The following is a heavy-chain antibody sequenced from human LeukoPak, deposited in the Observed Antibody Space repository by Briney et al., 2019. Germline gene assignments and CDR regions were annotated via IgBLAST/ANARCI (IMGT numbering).Heavy chain of an antibody. V-gene: IGHV1-18*01. D-gene: IGHD6-19*01. J-gene: IGHJ3*02. CDR3: AKDLTVAGTLGALDI. CDR2: ISAYNGNT. CDR1: GYTFTSYG. Sequence: GASVKVSCKASGYTFTSYGISWVRQAPGQGLEWMGWISAYNGNTNYAQKFQGRVTMTRDTSTSTVYMELSSLRSEDTAVYYCAKDLTVAGTLGALDIWGQGTMVTVSS.